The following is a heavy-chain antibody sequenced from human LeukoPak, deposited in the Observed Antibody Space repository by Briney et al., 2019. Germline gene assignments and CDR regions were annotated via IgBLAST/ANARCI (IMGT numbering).Heavy chain of an antibody. CDR3: AHFKLTIFDS. CDR2: IYWDDDK. V-gene: IGHV2-5*02. D-gene: IGHD3-3*01. J-gene: IGHJ4*02. Sequence: SGPTLVKPTETLTLTCTFSGFSLNTTTAAVGWIRQPPGKALEWLALIYWDDDKRYSPSLESRLTIIKDSSKNQVVLTMTNMDPVDTATYYCAHFKLTIFDSWGQGTLVTVPS. CDR1: GFSLNTTTAA.